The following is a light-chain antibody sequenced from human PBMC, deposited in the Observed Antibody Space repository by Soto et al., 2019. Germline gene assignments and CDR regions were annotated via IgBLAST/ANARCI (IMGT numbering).Light chain of an antibody. CDR3: QQYGSSSWT. Sequence: EIVVTQSPATLSLSPGDRATLSCGASQSVSNNYLAWYQQKPGLAPRLLIYDASYRANGIPDRFSGSGSGTDFTLTISRLEPEDFVVYYCQQYGSSSWTFGQGTKVDIK. CDR1: QSVSNNY. J-gene: IGKJ1*01. V-gene: IGKV3D-20*01. CDR2: DAS.